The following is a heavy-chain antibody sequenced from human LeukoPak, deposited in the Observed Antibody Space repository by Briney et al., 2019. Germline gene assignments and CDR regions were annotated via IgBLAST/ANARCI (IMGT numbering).Heavy chain of an antibody. J-gene: IGHJ5*02. CDR3: ARVVRGLGWFDP. Sequence: GASVKVSCKASRYTFGRYDINWVRQATGQGLEWMGWMNPNTGNTFYAQEFQGRVTMTRNTSISTAYMELSSLRSDDTAVYYCARVVRGLGWFDPWGQGTLVTVSS. V-gene: IGHV1-8*01. D-gene: IGHD3-10*01. CDR1: RYTFGRYD. CDR2: MNPNTGNT.